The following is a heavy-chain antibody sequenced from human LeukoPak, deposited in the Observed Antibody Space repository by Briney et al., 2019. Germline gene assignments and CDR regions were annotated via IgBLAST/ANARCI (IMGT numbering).Heavy chain of an antibody. CDR1: GFTFSSYG. Sequence: GGSLRLSCAASGFTFSSYGMHWVRQAPGKGLEWVAFIRYDGSNKYYADSVKGRFTISIDNSKNTLYLQMNSLRAEDTAVYYCARRWSFDYWGQGTLLTVSS. CDR2: IRYDGSNK. D-gene: IGHD4-23*01. V-gene: IGHV3-30*02. J-gene: IGHJ4*02. CDR3: ARRWSFDY.